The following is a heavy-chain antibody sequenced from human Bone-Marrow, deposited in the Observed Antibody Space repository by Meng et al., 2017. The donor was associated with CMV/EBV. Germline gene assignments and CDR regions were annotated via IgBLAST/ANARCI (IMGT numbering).Heavy chain of an antibody. D-gene: IGHD2-2*02. Sequence: SVKVSCKASGGTFSSYAISWVRQAPGQGLEWMGGIIPIFGTANYAQKFQGRVTITTDESTSTAYMELISLRSEDTAVYYCARDPRGYCSSPSCYTGGGYYGMDVWGQGTTVTVSS. CDR3: ARDPRGYCSSPSCYTGGGYYGMDV. J-gene: IGHJ6*02. CDR2: IIPIFGTA. V-gene: IGHV1-69*05. CDR1: GGTFSSYA.